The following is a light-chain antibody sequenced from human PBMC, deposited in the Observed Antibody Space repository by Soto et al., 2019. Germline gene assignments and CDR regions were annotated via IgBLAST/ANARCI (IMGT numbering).Light chain of an antibody. CDR2: GAS. J-gene: IGKJ1*01. V-gene: IGKV3-20*01. CDR3: QQFGSSRWT. CDR1: QSVSSTY. Sequence: EIVMTQSPATLCVSPGERASLSCRASQSVSSTYLAWYQQKPGQAPSLLIYGASSRATGIPDRISGSGSGTDFTLSISRLEPEDFAVYYCQQFGSSRWTFGQGTKVDI.